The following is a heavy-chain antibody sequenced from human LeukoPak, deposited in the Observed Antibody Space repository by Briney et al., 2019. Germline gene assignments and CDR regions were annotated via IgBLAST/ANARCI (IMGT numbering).Heavy chain of an antibody. V-gene: IGHV4-59*08. CDR2: ISFTGNT. D-gene: IGHD3-22*01. Sequence: PSETLSLTCTVSGGSISGYYWSWIRQSPGKRLEWIAYISFTGNTNYNPSLKSRVTISLDTSKTHFSLTLSSLTAADTAVYYCARSPPGWYYNNSGQYYFDTWGQGALVTVSS. CDR1: GGSISGYY. J-gene: IGHJ4*02. CDR3: ARSPPGWYYNNSGQYYFDT.